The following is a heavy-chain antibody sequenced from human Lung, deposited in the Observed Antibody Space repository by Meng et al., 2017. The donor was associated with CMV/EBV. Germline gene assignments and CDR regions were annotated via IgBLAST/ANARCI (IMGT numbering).Heavy chain of an antibody. J-gene: IGHJ4*02. CDR2: ITNGKNYI. Sequence: LTXAASGFIFNNHAMNWVRQAPGKGLEWVSSITNGKNYIYYADSVKGRFTISRDNAKNSLYLQMNSLRAEDTAVYYCARDWGLRPADIDYWGQGTLVTVSS. CDR1: GFIFNNHA. D-gene: IGHD2-21*02. CDR3: ARDWGLRPADIDY. V-gene: IGHV3-21*01.